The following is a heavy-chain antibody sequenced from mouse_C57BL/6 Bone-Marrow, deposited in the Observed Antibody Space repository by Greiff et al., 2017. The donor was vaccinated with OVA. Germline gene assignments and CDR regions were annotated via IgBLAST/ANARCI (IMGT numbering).Heavy chain of an antibody. V-gene: IGHV1-7*01. CDR2: INPSSGYT. CDR3: ASVYYDGSRGAMDY. CDR1: GYTFTSYW. J-gene: IGHJ4*01. D-gene: IGHD1-1*01. Sequence: QVQLQQSGAELANPGASVKLSCKASGYTFTSYWMHWVKQRPGQGLEWIGYINPSSGYTKYNQKFKDKATLTADKSSSTAYMQLSSLTYEDSAVYYGASVYYDGSRGAMDYWCQGTAVSVSS.